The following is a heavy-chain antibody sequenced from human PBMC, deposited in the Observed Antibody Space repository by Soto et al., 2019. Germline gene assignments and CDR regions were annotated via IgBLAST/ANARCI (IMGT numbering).Heavy chain of an antibody. D-gene: IGHD2-2*02. J-gene: IGHJ4*02. Sequence: EVQLVESGGVVVQPGGSLRLSCAASGFTFYDYAMHWVRQAPGKGLEWVSLISWDGSRSYYADSVKGRFIISRDNRKESLSRIMTSLGPEDRGLYSCAKDGCSGATTACYTGLDSWGQGTRVTVSS. CDR3: AKDGCSGATTACYTGLDS. CDR1: GFTFYDYA. V-gene: IGHV3-43D*04. CDR2: ISWDGSRS.